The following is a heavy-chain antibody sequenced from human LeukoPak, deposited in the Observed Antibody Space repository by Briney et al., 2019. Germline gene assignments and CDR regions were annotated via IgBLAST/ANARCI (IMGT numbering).Heavy chain of an antibody. CDR2: IKYDVSEI. V-gene: IGHV3-7*01. D-gene: IGHD5-18*01. J-gene: IGHJ4*02. CDR3: AREATYNYAYALDY. Sequence: GGSLRLSCAASGFTFISYWMSWVRQAPGKGLEWVANIKYDVSEIHYVDSVKGRFTISRDNAENSLYLQMNSLRAEDTAVYYCAREATYNYAYALDYWGQGTLVTVSS. CDR1: GFTFISYW.